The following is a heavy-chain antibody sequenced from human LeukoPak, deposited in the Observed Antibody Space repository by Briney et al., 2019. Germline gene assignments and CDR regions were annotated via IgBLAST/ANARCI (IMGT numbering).Heavy chain of an antibody. CDR3: TTDLRYSYGYVDY. D-gene: IGHD5-18*01. V-gene: IGHV3-15*01. J-gene: IGHJ4*02. Sequence: GESLRLSCAASGFTFSSYGMSWVRQAPGKGLEWVGRIKSKIDGETTDYATPVKGRFTISRDDSKNTLFLQMNSLKTEDTAVYYCTTDLRYSYGYVDYWGQGTLVTVSS. CDR1: GFTFSSYG. CDR2: IKSKIDGETT.